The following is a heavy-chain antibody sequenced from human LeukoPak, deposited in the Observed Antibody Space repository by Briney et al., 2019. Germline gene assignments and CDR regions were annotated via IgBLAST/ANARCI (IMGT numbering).Heavy chain of an antibody. V-gene: IGHV4-59*01. CDR1: GGSISSYY. CDR2: IYYSGST. CDR3: AGSRSALYCSSTSCSPGYYYGMDV. J-gene: IGHJ6*02. D-gene: IGHD2-2*01. Sequence: SETLPLTCTVSGGSISSYYWSWIRQPPGKGLEWIGYIYYSGSTNYNPSLKSRVTISVDTSKNQFSLKLSSVTAADTAVYYCAGSRSALYCSSTSCSPGYYYGMDVWGQGTTVTVSS.